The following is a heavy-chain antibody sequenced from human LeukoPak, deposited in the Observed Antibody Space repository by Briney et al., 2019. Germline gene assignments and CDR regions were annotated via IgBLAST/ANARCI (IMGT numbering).Heavy chain of an antibody. Sequence: SETLSLTCTVSGGSISSSSYNWVWIRQPPGKGLEWIGNIYYSGTTYYNPSLKSRVTIFVDTSKNQFSLKLNSVTAADTAVYYYARLDYGDYYFDYWGLGTLVSVSS. CDR2: IYYSGTT. D-gene: IGHD4-17*01. CDR1: GGSISSSSYN. J-gene: IGHJ4*02. CDR3: ARLDYGDYYFDY. V-gene: IGHV4-39*01.